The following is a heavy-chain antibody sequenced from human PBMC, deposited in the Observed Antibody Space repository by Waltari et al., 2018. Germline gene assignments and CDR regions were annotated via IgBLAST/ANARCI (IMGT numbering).Heavy chain of an antibody. J-gene: IGHJ5*02. CDR2: IYHSGST. V-gene: IGHV4-38-2*01. CDR3: ARRGTVTTVGPWFDP. D-gene: IGHD4-4*01. CDR1: GYSISSGYY. Sequence: QVQLQESGPGLVKPSETLSLTCAVSGYSISSGYYWGWIRQPPGKGLEWIGSIYHSGSTYYNPALKSRVTRSVDTSKNQFSLKLSSVTAADTAVYYCARRGTVTTVGPWFDPWGQGTLVTVSS.